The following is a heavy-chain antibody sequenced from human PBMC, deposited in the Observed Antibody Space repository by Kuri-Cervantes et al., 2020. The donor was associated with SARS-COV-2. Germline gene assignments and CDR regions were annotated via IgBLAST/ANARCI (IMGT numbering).Heavy chain of an antibody. J-gene: IGHJ4*02. V-gene: IGHV4-59*01. D-gene: IGHD2-8*01. CDR3: ARSGLMVHAMEFDY. Sequence: SETLCLTCTVSGGSISSYYWSWIRQPPGKGLEWIGYIYYSGSTNYNPSLKSRVTISVDTSKNQFSLKLSSVTAADTAVYYCARSGLMVHAMEFDYWGQGTLVTVSS. CDR2: IYYSGST. CDR1: GGSISSYY.